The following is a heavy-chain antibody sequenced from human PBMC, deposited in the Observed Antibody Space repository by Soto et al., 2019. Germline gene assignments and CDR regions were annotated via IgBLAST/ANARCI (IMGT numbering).Heavy chain of an antibody. D-gene: IGHD3-22*01. CDR1: GFTFSSYA. CDR3: ANGYYYDSSGFDY. CDR2: ISGSGGST. J-gene: IGHJ4*02. V-gene: IGHV3-23*01. Sequence: GSLRLSCPASGFTFSSYAMRWVRQAPGKGLEWVSAISGSGGSTYYADSVKGRFTISRDNSKNTLYLQMNSLRAEDTAVYYCANGYYYDSSGFDYWGQGTLVTVSS.